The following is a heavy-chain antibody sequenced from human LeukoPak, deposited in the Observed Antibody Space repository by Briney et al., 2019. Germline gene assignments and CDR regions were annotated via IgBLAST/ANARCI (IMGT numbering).Heavy chain of an antibody. V-gene: IGHV3-30*18. Sequence: QTGGSLRLSCAASGFSFNSYWMSWVRQAPGKGLEWVAVMSYDGSNKYYADSVKGRFTISRDNSRNTLYLQMNSLRAEDTAVYYCAKGIDSSGWDYFDYWGQGTLVTVSS. J-gene: IGHJ4*02. CDR1: GFSFNSYW. D-gene: IGHD6-19*01. CDR2: MSYDGSNK. CDR3: AKGIDSSGWDYFDY.